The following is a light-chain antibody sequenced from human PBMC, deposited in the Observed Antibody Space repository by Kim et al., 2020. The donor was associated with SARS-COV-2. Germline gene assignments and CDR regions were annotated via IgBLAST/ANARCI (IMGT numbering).Light chain of an antibody. CDR2: DAY. CDR3: QQYNKWFALS. CDR1: QSVSTN. J-gene: IGKJ4*01. Sequence: SLGERATLSCRASQSVSTNLAWYRQKPGQAPRLLIYDAYIRATGVPARFSGGGSGTEFTLTISGLQSEDFAVYHCQQYNKWFALSFGGGTKVGIK. V-gene: IGKV3-15*01.